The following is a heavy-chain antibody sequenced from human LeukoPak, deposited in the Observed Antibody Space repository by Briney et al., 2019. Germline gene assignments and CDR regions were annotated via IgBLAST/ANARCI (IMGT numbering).Heavy chain of an antibody. J-gene: IGHJ4*02. V-gene: IGHV4-39*01. CDR2: IYYSGST. CDR3: ARHGHSSPFLY. Sequence: WVRQPPGKGLEWIGSIYYSGSTYYNPSPKSRVAISVDTSKNQFSLKLSSVTAADTAVYYCARHGHSSPFLYWGQGTLVTVSS. D-gene: IGHD6-13*01.